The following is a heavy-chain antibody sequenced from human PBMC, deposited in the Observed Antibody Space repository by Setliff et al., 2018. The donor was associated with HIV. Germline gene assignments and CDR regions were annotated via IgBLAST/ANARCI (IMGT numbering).Heavy chain of an antibody. Sequence: SETLSLTCTVSGGYMSGYYWSWIRQPPGKGLEWIGYIYIDGTPNYNPSLKSRVTISVDTSKNQFSLKLNSVTAADTAVYYCARADCSGGSCYSPGYWGQGTLVTVSS. CDR2: IYIDGTP. V-gene: IGHV4-4*08. D-gene: IGHD2-15*01. J-gene: IGHJ4*02. CDR3: ARADCSGGSCYSPGY. CDR1: GGYMSGYY.